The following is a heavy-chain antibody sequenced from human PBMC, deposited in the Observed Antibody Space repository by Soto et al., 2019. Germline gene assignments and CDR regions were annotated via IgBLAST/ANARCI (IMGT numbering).Heavy chain of an antibody. D-gene: IGHD4-4*01. CDR3: ARDGGVYDYSPFDY. V-gene: IGHV1-69*12. J-gene: IGHJ4*02. CDR2: IIPIFGTA. CDR1: GGTFSSYA. Sequence: QVQLVQSGAEVKKPGSSVKVSCKASGGTFSSYAISWVRQAPGQGLEWMGGIIPIFGTADYAQKFQGRVMITADESTSTAYMELSSLRSEDTAVHYCARDGGVYDYSPFDYWGQGTLVTVSS.